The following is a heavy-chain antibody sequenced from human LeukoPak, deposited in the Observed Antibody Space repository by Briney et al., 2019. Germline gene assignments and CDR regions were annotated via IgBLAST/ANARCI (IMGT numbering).Heavy chain of an antibody. J-gene: IGHJ4*02. CDR1: GFIFSSYY. CDR2: ISTSNSDL. Sequence: GGSLRLSCTASGFIFSSYYMSWVRQARGKGLVWVSSISTSNSDLYFADSLKGRFTVSRDNAKNSLYLQLNSLTAEDTAVYYCAREPYSSAWLFDYWGQGTLVTVSS. V-gene: IGHV3-21*01. D-gene: IGHD6-25*01. CDR3: AREPYSSAWLFDY.